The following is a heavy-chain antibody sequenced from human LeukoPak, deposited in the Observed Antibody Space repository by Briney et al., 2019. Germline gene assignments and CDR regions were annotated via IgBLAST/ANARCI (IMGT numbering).Heavy chain of an antibody. V-gene: IGHV1-2*02. J-gene: IGHJ5*02. D-gene: IGHD5-12*01. CDR3: ARDRDEYDYPTPRWFDP. CDR2: INPNSGGT. CDR1: GYTFTGYY. Sequence: ASVKVSCKASGYTFTGYYMHWVRQAPGQGLEWMGWINPNSGGTNYAQKFQGRVTMTRDTSISTAYMELSRLRSDHTAVYYCARDRDEYDYPTPRWFDPWGQGTLVTVSS.